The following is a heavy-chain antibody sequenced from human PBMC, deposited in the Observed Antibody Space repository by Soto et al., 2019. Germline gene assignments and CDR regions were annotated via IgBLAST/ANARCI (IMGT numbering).Heavy chain of an antibody. Sequence: QEQLVQSAAEVKKPGASVKVSCMTSGYTFNDYEINWVRQATGQGLECIGWMNPNSGETGYAQRFQGRVTMTTSSSLSTAYLELSSLTSDDTAVYYCARIAMPARPRWYNWCDPWGQGTLVTVSS. CDR2: MNPNSGET. CDR3: ARIAMPARPRWYNWCDP. J-gene: IGHJ5*02. V-gene: IGHV1-8*02. CDR1: GYTFNDYE. D-gene: IGHD2-2*01.